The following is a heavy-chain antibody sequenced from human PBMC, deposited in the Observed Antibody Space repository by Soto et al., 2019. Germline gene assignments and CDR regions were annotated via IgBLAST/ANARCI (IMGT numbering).Heavy chain of an antibody. Sequence: QVHLVQSGTQVKKPGSSVRVSCRASGGSVSDYAINWVRQAPGQGLEWVGGIVPLFERTEYAQSLQGRVTITTDKFKTIFYMELNRLTYEDTAVYYCARPGIEKSGYFSTHNYGMDLWGPGTTVTVSS. J-gene: IGHJ6*02. CDR1: GGSVSDYA. D-gene: IGHD3-3*01. CDR2: IVPLFERT. CDR3: ARPGIEKSGYFSTHNYGMDL. V-gene: IGHV1-69*06.